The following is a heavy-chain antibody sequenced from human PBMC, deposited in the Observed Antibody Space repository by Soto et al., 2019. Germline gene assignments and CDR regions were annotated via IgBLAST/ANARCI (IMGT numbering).Heavy chain of an antibody. D-gene: IGHD6-19*01. CDR1: GFSFSSYE. V-gene: IGHV3-48*03. CDR2: ISSSGRTI. Sequence: PGGSLRLSCAASGFSFSSYEMNWVRQAPGKGLEWVSYISSSGRTIYYADSVKGRFTISRDNAKKSLYLQMNSLRAEDTAVYYCARDGAVPGIILNRDYYYSGMDVWGQGTTVTVSS. J-gene: IGHJ6*02. CDR3: ARDGAVPGIILNRDYYYSGMDV.